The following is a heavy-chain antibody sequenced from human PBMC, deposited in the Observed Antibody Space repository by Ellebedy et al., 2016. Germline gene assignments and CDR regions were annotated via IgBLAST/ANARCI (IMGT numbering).Heavy chain of an antibody. D-gene: IGHD4-23*01. V-gene: IGHV1-2*04. J-gene: IGHJ2*01. CDR3: AALSGTTTVVTPPNWYFDL. CDR2: INPSSGGT. Sequence: ASVKVSXXASGYTFTGYYMHWVRQAPGQGLEWMGWINPSSGGTNYAQKFQGWVTITRDMSTSTAYMELSSLRSEDTAVYYCAALSGTTTVVTPPNWYFDLWGRGTLVTVSS. CDR1: GYTFTGYY.